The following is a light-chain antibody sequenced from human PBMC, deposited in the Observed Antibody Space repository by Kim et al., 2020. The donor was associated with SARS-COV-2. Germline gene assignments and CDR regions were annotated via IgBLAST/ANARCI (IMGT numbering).Light chain of an antibody. CDR3: QVWDTDTDHYV. Sequence: ATGQTARMTCGGNNIGGHSVHWYQQKPGQAPVLVMYYDSDRPAGIPERFSGSKSANTATLTISRVEAGDEADYYWQVWDTDTDHYVFGTGTKVTVL. CDR2: YDS. V-gene: IGLV3-21*01. J-gene: IGLJ1*01. CDR1: NIGGHS.